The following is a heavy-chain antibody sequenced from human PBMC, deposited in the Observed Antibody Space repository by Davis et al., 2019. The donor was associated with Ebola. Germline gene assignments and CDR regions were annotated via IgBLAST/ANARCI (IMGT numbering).Heavy chain of an antibody. D-gene: IGHD3-10*01. CDR3: AKLVYRHGSGSYL. CDR1: GFTFSSYA. J-gene: IGHJ4*02. Sequence: PGGSLRLSCAASGFTFSSYAMSWVRQAPGKGLEWVSAISGSGGSTYYADSVKGRFTISRDNSKNTLYRQMNSLRAEDMAVYYCAKLVYRHGSGSYLWGQRTLVTVSS. CDR2: ISGSGGST. V-gene: IGHV3-23*01.